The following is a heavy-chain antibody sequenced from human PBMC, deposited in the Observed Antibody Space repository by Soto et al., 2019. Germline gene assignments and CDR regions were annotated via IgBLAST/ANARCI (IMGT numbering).Heavy chain of an antibody. J-gene: IGHJ4*02. CDR1: GYTFSSYG. CDR3: ARFENFVGRAFDY. Sequence: ASVKVSCKASGYTFSSYGISWVRQAPGQGLEWMGWITTYNGNTNYAQKVQGRVTMNADTYMSKAYMELRSLRSDDTAVYYCARFENFVGRAFDYWGQGNQVTVS. CDR2: ITTYNGNT. V-gene: IGHV1-18*01. D-gene: IGHD2-15*01.